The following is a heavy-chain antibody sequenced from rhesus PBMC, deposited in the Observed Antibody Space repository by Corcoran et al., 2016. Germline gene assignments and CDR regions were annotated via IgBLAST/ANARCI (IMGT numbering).Heavy chain of an antibody. CDR2: IYGTTGST. Sequence: QVQLQESGPGLVKPSETLSLTCAVSGDSFSSYWWGWIRPPPGKGLEWIGNIYGTTGSTEYNPSLKSRATISRDTSKNQFSLRLTSVTAADTAVYYCARVGAAAGRYFDYWGQGVLVTVSS. D-gene: IGHD6-25*01. J-gene: IGHJ4*01. CDR1: GDSFSSYW. V-gene: IGHV4-160*01. CDR3: ARVGAAAGRYFDY.